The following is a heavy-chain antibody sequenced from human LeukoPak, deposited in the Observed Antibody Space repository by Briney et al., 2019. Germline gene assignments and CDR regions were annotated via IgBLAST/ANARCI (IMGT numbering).Heavy chain of an antibody. CDR2: IYYSGST. V-gene: IGHV4-59*01. J-gene: IGHJ3*02. CDR3: ARVPYYYDSSGGAFDI. D-gene: IGHD3-22*01. CDR1: GGSFSGYY. Sequence: SETLSLTCAVYGGSFSGYYWSWIRQPPGKGLEWIGYIYYSGSTNYNPSLKSRVTISVDTSKNQFSLKLSSVTAADTAVYYCARVPYYYDSSGGAFDIWGQGTMVTVSS.